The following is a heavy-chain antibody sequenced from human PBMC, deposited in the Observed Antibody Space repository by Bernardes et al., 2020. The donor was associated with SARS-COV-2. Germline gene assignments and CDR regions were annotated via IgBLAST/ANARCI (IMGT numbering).Heavy chain of an antibody. CDR2: ISGSGGST. CDR3: AKGRGFVYGSGTSFDF. V-gene: IGHV3-23*01. D-gene: IGHD3-10*01. J-gene: IGHJ4*02. CDR1: GFSFSSYA. Sequence: GGSLRLSCAASGFSFSSYAMSWVRQAPGKGLEWVSTISGSGGSTLYADSVKGRFTISRDNSRNTLYLQMKGLRAEDTAVFYCAKGRGFVYGSGTSFDFWGQGTLVTASS.